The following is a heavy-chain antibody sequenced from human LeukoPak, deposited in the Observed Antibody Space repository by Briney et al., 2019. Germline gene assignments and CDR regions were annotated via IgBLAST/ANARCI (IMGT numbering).Heavy chain of an antibody. CDR3: TGEQSRNGWHDY. Sequence: PGRSLRLSCAASGFTFSSYGMHWVRQAPGKGLVWVSRINTDGSSTSYADSVKGRFTISRDNAKNSVYLQMSSLKAEDTAVYYCTGEQSRNGWHDYWGQGTLVTVSS. CDR1: GFTFSSYG. CDR2: INTDGSST. V-gene: IGHV3-74*01. D-gene: IGHD6-19*01. J-gene: IGHJ4*02.